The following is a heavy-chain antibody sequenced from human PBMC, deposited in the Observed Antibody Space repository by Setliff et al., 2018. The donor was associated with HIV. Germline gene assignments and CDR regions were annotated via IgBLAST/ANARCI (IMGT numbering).Heavy chain of an antibody. Sequence: SVKVSCKPSGYTFTSFGISWVRQAPGQGLEWMGGIIPIFGTANYAQKFQGRVTITTDESTSTAYMELSSLRSEDTAVYYCATYPGSGYDYYFDYWGQGTLVTVSS. D-gene: IGHD3-3*01. CDR2: IIPIFGTA. J-gene: IGHJ4*02. V-gene: IGHV1-69*05. CDR3: ATYPGSGYDYYFDY. CDR1: GYTFTSFG.